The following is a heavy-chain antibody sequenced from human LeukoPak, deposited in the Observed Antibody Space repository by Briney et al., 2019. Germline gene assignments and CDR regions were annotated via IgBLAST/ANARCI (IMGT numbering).Heavy chain of an antibody. D-gene: IGHD6-19*01. CDR1: GFTFSSYA. CDR2: ISGSGGST. CDR3: AKARLAVADYYYGMDV. Sequence: PGGSLRLSCAASGFTFSSYAMSWVRQAPGKGLEWVSAISGSGGSTYYADSVKGRFTISRDNPRNTLYLQMNSLRAEDTAVYYCAKARLAVADYYYGMDVWGQGTTVTVSS. V-gene: IGHV3-23*01. J-gene: IGHJ6*02.